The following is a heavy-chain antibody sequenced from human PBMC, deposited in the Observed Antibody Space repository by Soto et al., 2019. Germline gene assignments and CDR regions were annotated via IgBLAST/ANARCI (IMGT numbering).Heavy chain of an antibody. CDR2: IYYSGST. Sequence: TLSLTCAVSGYSISSSNWCGWIRQPPGKGLEWIGYIYYSGSTYYNPSLKSRVTMSVDTSKNQFSLKLSSVTAVDTAVYYCARNRAVHDFWSGIAAFDIWGQGTMVTVSS. D-gene: IGHD3-3*01. CDR3: ARNRAVHDFWSGIAAFDI. CDR1: GYSISSSNW. V-gene: IGHV4-28*01. J-gene: IGHJ3*02.